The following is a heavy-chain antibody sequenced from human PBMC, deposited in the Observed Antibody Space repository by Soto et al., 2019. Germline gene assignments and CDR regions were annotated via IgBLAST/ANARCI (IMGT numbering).Heavy chain of an antibody. J-gene: IGHJ3*01. CDR2: IYPSYSDT. V-gene: IGHV5-51*01. Sequence: GESLKISCKGSGYIFTTNWIGWVRQRPGKCLEWMGIIYPSYSDTRYSPSFQGQVTISAHKPISTPYLQWSSLKASDSAMYYCARKPGTAFDVWGQGTMVTVSS. D-gene: IGHD3-10*01. CDR1: GYIFTTNW. CDR3: ARKPGTAFDV.